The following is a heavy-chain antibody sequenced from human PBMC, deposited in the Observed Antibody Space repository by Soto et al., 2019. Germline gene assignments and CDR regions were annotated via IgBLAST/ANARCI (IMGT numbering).Heavy chain of an antibody. V-gene: IGHV4-31*03. CDR2: IYYSGST. D-gene: IGHD1-26*01. Sequence: SETLSLTCTVSGGSISSGGYYWSWIRQHPGKGLEWIGYIYYSGSTYYNTSLKSRVTISVDTSKNQFSLKLSSVTAADTAVYYCARDGGSYFGRNWFDPWGQGTLVTVSS. CDR3: ARDGGSYFGRNWFDP. CDR1: GGSISSGGYY. J-gene: IGHJ5*02.